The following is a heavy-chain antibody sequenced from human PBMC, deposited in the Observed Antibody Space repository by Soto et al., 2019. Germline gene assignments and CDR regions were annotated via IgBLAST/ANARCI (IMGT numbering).Heavy chain of an antibody. V-gene: IGHV1-18*01. J-gene: IGHJ4*02. D-gene: IGHD3-16*01. Sequence: QVQLVQSGVEVKKPGASVKVSCKASGYTFSSYVITWVRQASGQGLEGMGWISPFNGNTKYAKKFQDRVTMTTDTSTSTAYMALRSLRSDDTAVYYCARGGSRLTADYWGQGTLVTVSS. CDR2: ISPFNGNT. CDR1: GYTFSSYV. CDR3: ARGGSRLTADY.